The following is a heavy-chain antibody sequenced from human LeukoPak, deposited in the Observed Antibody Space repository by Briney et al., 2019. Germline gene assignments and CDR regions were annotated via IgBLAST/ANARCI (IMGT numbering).Heavy chain of an antibody. V-gene: IGHV4-31*03. J-gene: IGHJ4*02. CDR3: ARVVVVTAPTYYYDSSGYYYFDY. CDR2: IDYSGST. Sequence: PSQTLSLTCTVSGGSISSGGYYWSWIRQHPGKGLEWLGYIDYSGSTYYNPSLKSRVTISVDTSKNQFSLKLSSVTAADTAVYYCARVVVVTAPTYYYDSSGYYYFDYWGQGTLVTVSS. CDR1: GGSISSGGYY. D-gene: IGHD3-22*01.